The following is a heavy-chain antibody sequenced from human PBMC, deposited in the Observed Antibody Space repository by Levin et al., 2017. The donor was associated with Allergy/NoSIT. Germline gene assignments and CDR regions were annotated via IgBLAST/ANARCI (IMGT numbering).Heavy chain of an antibody. J-gene: IGHJ4*02. D-gene: IGHD2/OR15-2a*01. CDR3: AKDLSPNLGFDS. V-gene: IGHV3-23*01. CDR1: GFPFTTYA. Sequence: QSGGSLRLSCAASGFPFTTYALAWVRQAPGEGLEWVASITAGGTNAYVANSVQGRFTISRDNSKNTLFLQMNTLRVEDAAVYYCAKDLSPNLGFDSWGQGTLVTVSS. CDR2: ITAGGTNA.